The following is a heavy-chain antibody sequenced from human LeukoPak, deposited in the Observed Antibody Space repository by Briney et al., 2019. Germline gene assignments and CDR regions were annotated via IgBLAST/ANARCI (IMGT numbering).Heavy chain of an antibody. D-gene: IGHD2-2*01. Sequence: GVSLRLSCAASGFTFSNYAMSWVRQAPGKGLEWVSAISSSGGSTYYADSVKGRFTISRDSSKNTLYLQMNSLRAEDTAVYYCARSVPGRYCSSTSCYASNYWGQGTLVTVSS. J-gene: IGHJ4*02. V-gene: IGHV3-23*01. CDR3: ARSVPGRYCSSTSCYASNY. CDR1: GFTFSNYA. CDR2: ISSSGGST.